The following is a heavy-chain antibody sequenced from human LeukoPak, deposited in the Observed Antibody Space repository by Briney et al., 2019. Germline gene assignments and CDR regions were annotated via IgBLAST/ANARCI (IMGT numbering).Heavy chain of an antibody. D-gene: IGHD2-2*01. J-gene: IGHJ3*02. CDR3: ANAIVVVPAAKPIDAFDI. Sequence: GGSLRLSCAASGFTFSSYGMSWVRQAPGKGLEWVSAISGSGGSTYYADSVKGRFTISRDNSKNTLYLQMNSLRAEDTAVYYCANAIVVVPAAKPIDAFDIWGQGTMVTVSS. V-gene: IGHV3-23*01. CDR1: GFTFSSYG. CDR2: ISGSGGST.